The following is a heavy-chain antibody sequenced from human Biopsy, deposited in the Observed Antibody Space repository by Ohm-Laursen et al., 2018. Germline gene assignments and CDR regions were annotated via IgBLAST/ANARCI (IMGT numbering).Heavy chain of an antibody. CDR1: GGSISGSS. D-gene: IGHD6-19*01. V-gene: IGHV4-59*08. J-gene: IGHJ3*02. CDR3: AKHGSGWTGDDAFHI. Sequence: SDTLSLTWTVSGGSISGSSWSWIRQAPGKGLEWIGYISYSRDTNYNPSLKSRITISVDTSKNRFSLKLTSVTAADTAVYYCAKHGSGWTGDDAFHIWGQGTMVTVSS. CDR2: ISYSRDT.